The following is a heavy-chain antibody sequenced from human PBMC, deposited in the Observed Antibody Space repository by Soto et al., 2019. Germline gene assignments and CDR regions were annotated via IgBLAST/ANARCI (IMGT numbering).Heavy chain of an antibody. CDR3: ARDRGRDSSGSGGRRYYYGMDV. CDR1: GYTFTRYY. D-gene: IGHD3-22*01. V-gene: IGHV1-46*01. Sequence: GASVKVSCKASGYTFTRYYMHWLRQAPGQGLEWMGIINPSGGSTSYAQKFQGRVTMTRDTSTSTVYMELSSLRSEDTAVYYCARDRGRDSSGSGGRRYYYGMDVWGQGTTVTVSS. J-gene: IGHJ6*02. CDR2: INPSGGST.